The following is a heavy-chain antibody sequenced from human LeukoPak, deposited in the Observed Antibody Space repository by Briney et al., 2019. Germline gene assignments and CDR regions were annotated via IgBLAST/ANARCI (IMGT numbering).Heavy chain of an antibody. CDR3: ARGGTRGYSPVDY. J-gene: IGHJ4*02. V-gene: IGHV3-7*03. Sequence: GGSLRLSCAASGFTFNSFWMNWVRQAPGKGLEWVANIKQDGSEKYFVDSVKGRFTVSRDNAKNSVFLQMNSLRVEDTAVYYCARGGTRGYSPVDYWGQGTLVTVSS. CDR2: IKQDGSEK. D-gene: IGHD5-18*01. CDR1: GFTFNSFW.